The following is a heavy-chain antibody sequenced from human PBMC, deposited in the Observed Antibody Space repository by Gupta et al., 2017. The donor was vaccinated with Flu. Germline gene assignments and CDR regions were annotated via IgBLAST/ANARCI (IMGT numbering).Heavy chain of an antibody. Sequence: QVQLQQWGAGLLKPSETLSLTCAVHGGSFSGYYWGWLRQPPGKVREWIGEINHSGSTTYNPSLKSRVTISVDTSKNQFSLKLSSVTAADTAVYYCARGGYGSSPTGTDYYYYYGMDVWGQGTTVTVSS. V-gene: IGHV4-34*01. D-gene: IGHD6-6*01. CDR2: INHSGST. J-gene: IGHJ6*02. CDR1: GGSFSGYY. CDR3: ARGGYGSSPTGTDYYYYYGMDV.